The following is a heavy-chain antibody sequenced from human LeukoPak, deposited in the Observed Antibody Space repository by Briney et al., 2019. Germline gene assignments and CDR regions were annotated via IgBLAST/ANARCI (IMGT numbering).Heavy chain of an antibody. CDR1: GGSISSYY. V-gene: IGHV4-4*07. CDR2: IYTSGST. CDR3: ARDSLYYYDSSGVTN. Sequence: PSETLSLTCTVSGGSISSYYWSWIRQPAGKGLEWIGRIYTSGSTNYNPSLKSRVTISVDTSKNQFSLKLSSVTAADTAVYYCARDSLYYYDSSGVTNWGQGTLVTVSS. J-gene: IGHJ4*02. D-gene: IGHD3-22*01.